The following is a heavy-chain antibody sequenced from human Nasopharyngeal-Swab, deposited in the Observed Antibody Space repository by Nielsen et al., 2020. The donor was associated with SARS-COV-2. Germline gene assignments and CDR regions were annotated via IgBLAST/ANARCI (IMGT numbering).Heavy chain of an antibody. CDR2: ISYDGSNK. J-gene: IGHJ4*02. Sequence: GGSLRLSCAASGFTFSRYTMHWVRQAPGKGLEWVAVISYDGSNKYYADSVKGRFTISRDSSKNTLYLQMNSLRAADTAVFYCASTPLDSSGYYYAFHYWGRGTLVTVSS. CDR1: GFTFSRYT. CDR3: ASTPLDSSGYYYAFHY. D-gene: IGHD3-22*01. V-gene: IGHV3-30-3*01.